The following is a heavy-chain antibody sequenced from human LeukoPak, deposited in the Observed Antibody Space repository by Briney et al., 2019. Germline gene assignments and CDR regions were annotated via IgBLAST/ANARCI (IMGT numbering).Heavy chain of an antibody. CDR2: IYYSGST. Sequence: SETLSLTCTVSGGSISSSSYYWGWIRQPPGKGLEWIGSIYYSGSTYYNPSLKSRVTISVDTPKNQSSLKLSSVTAADTAVYYCVGLRRSYYYYYMDVWGKGTTVTVSS. D-gene: IGHD5/OR15-5a*01. J-gene: IGHJ6*03. CDR1: GGSISSSSYY. CDR3: VGLRRSYYYYYMDV. V-gene: IGHV4-39*07.